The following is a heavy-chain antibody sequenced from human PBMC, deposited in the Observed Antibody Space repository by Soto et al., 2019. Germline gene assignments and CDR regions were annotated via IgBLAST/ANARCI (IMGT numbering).Heavy chain of an antibody. V-gene: IGHV3-23*01. CDR3: AKDTGYDILTVSDY. Sequence: GGSLRLSCAASGFTFSNYAMSWVRQAPGKGLDWVSLISGSGGNTFYADSVKGRFTISRDNSENTLYLQMNSLRAEDTAVYYCAKDTGYDILTVSDYWGQGSLVTVSS. D-gene: IGHD3-9*01. J-gene: IGHJ4*02. CDR2: ISGSGGNT. CDR1: GFTFSNYA.